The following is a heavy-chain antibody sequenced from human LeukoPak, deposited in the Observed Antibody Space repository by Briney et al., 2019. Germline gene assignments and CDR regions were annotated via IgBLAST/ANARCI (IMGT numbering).Heavy chain of an antibody. CDR2: IKNKTYGGTT. Sequence: GGSLRLPCAASGFTFSSAWMSCVRQAPGQGLEWLGRIKNKTYGGTTDYATPVKGRFTISRDDSKDTLYLQMNSLKSDDTAVYYCANIFGGNSHRSDYWGQGTLVTVSS. CDR3: ANIFGGNSHRSDY. CDR1: GFTFSSAW. V-gene: IGHV3-15*01. J-gene: IGHJ4*02. D-gene: IGHD4-23*01.